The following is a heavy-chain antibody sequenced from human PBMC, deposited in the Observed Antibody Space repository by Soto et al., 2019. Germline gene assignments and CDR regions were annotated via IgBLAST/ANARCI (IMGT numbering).Heavy chain of an antibody. CDR2: IYQSGST. V-gene: IGHV4-4*02. CDR3: AKDRLWGSSDRGAPDDFEV. Sequence: SETLSLTCTVSGGSISSRNWWSWLRQSPTKGLEWIGEIYQSGSTNYNPSLESRVTISVDKSKNQFSLELTSLTAADTAVYYCAKDRLWGSSDRGAPDDFEVWDQGTMVTVSS. J-gene: IGHJ3*01. CDR1: GGSISSRNW. D-gene: IGHD6-6*01.